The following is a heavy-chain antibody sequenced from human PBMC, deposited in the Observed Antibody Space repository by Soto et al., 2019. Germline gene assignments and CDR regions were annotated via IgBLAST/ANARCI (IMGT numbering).Heavy chain of an antibody. J-gene: IGHJ4*02. D-gene: IGHD4-17*01. Sequence: SETLSLTCAVYGGSFSGYYWSWIRQPPGKGLEWIGEINHSGSTNYNPSLKSRVTISVDTSKNQFSLKLSSVTAADTAVYYCARGATYGDLVAYWGRGTLVPGSA. V-gene: IGHV4-34*01. CDR3: ARGATYGDLVAY. CDR2: INHSGST. CDR1: GGSFSGYY.